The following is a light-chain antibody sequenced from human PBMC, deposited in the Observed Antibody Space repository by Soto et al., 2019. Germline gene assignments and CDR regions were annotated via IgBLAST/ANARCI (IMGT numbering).Light chain of an antibody. CDR1: SSDVGSYNL. Sequence: QSALTQPASVSGSPGQSITISCTGTSSDVGSYNLVSWYQQHPGKAPKLMIYEGSKRPSGVSNRVSGSKSGNTASLTISGFQAEDGADYYCCSYAGSSTFYVFGTGTKLTVL. CDR2: EGS. V-gene: IGLV2-23*01. J-gene: IGLJ1*01. CDR3: CSYAGSSTFYV.